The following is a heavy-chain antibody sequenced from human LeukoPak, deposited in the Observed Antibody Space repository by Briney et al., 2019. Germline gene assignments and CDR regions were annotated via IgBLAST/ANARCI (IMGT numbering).Heavy chain of an antibody. D-gene: IGHD2-2*01. Sequence: GRSLRLSCAASGFTFSSYAMHWVRQAPGKGLEWVAVISYDGSNKYYADSVNGRFTISRDNSKNTLYLQMNSLRAEDTAVYYCARSDCSSTSCYVRDLDYWGQGTLVTVSS. CDR2: ISYDGSNK. V-gene: IGHV3-30*04. J-gene: IGHJ4*02. CDR3: ARSDCSSTSCYVRDLDY. CDR1: GFTFSSYA.